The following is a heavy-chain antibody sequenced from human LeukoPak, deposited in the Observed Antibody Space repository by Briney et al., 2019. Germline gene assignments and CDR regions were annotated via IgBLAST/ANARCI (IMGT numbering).Heavy chain of an antibody. CDR1: GGTFSSYA. Sequence: SVKVSCEASGGTFSSYAISWVRQAPGQGLEWMGRIIPILGIANYAQKFQGRVTITADKSTSTAYMELSSLRSEDTAVYYCARVIVGTRVSTRGMDVWGQGTTVTVSS. CDR2: IIPILGIA. CDR3: ARVIVGTRVSTRGMDV. J-gene: IGHJ6*02. D-gene: IGHD1-1*01. V-gene: IGHV1-69*04.